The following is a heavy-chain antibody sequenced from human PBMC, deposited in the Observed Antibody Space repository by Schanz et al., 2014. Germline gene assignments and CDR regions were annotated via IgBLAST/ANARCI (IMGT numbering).Heavy chain of an antibody. CDR2: ISGSGGST. CDR3: AREGEWGYDPPRH. V-gene: IGHV3-23*04. J-gene: IGHJ4*02. D-gene: IGHD5-12*01. Sequence: EVQVVESGGGLVQPGGSLRLSCEASGFTLTSYALTWVRQAPGKGLEWVAGISGSGGSTDYADSVKGRFIIPRDNSKNTLYLQMNSLRAEDTAVYYCAREGEWGYDPPRHWGQGTLVTVSS. CDR1: GFTLTSYA.